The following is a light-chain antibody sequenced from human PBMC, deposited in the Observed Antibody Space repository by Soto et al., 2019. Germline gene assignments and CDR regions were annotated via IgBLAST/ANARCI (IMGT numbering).Light chain of an antibody. CDR3: QQRSNCPIT. CDR1: QSVSSY. CDR2: DAS. V-gene: IGKV3-11*01. J-gene: IGKJ5*01. Sequence: EIVLAQSPAALSLSPGERATLSCRASQSVSSYLAWYQQKPGQAPRLLIYDASNRATGIPARFSGSGSGTDFTLTISSLEPEDFAVYYCQQRSNCPITFGQVTRLEI.